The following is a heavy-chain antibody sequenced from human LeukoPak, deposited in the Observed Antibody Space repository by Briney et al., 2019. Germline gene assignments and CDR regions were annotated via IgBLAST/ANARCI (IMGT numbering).Heavy chain of an antibody. CDR2: IDPSDSYT. V-gene: IGHV5-10-1*01. CDR3: AIPVLGYCSGGSCRWAFDI. J-gene: IGHJ3*02. CDR1: GYSFTSYW. D-gene: IGHD2-15*01. Sequence: GESLKISCKGSGYSFTSYWISWVRQVPGKGLEWMGRIDPSDSYTNYSPSFQGHVTISADKSISTAYLQWSSLKASDTAMYYCAIPVLGYCSGGSCRWAFDIWGQGTMVTVSS.